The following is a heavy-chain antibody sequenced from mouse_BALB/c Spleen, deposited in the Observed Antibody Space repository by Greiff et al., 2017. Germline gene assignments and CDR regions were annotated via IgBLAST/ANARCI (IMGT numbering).Heavy chain of an antibody. J-gene: IGHJ2*01. V-gene: IGHV5-12-1*01. CDR1: GFAFSSYD. CDR3: ARLITTAYYFDY. Sequence: EVKLQESGGGLVKPGGSLKLSCAASGFAFSSYDMSWVRQTPEKRLEWVAYISSGGGSTYYPDTVKGRFTISRDNAKNTLYLQMSSLKSEDTAMYYCARLITTAYYFDYWGQGTTLTVSS. D-gene: IGHD1-1*01. CDR2: ISSGGGST.